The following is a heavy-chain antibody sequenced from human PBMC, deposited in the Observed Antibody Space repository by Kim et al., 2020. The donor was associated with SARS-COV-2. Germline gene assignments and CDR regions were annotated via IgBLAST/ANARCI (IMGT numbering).Heavy chain of an antibody. Sequence: SETLSLTCTVSGGSISSSSYYWGWIRQPPGKGLEWIGSIYYSGSTYYNPSLKSRVTISVDTSKNQFSLKLSSVTAADTAVYYCARGLGVVVAAATYFDY. CDR3: ARGLGVVVAAATYFDY. CDR2: IYYSGST. J-gene: IGHJ4*01. D-gene: IGHD2-15*01. CDR1: GGSISSSSYY. V-gene: IGHV4-39*07.